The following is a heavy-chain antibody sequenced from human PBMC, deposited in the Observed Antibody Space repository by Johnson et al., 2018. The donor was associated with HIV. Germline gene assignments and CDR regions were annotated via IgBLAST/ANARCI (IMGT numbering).Heavy chain of an antibody. V-gene: IGHV3-20*04. CDR3: SCGTTYTGWLAHNS. Sequence: VQLVESGGGVVRPGGSLRLSCAASGFTFDNYGMSWVRQTPGKGLEWVSGINWNGGSTGYADSVKGRFTNSSDNAKNSLHLEMHSLRVDDTAVDYWSCGTTYTGWLAHNSWGQGTMVTVSS. CDR2: INWNGGST. CDR1: GFTFDNYG. J-gene: IGHJ3*02. D-gene: IGHD6-19*01.